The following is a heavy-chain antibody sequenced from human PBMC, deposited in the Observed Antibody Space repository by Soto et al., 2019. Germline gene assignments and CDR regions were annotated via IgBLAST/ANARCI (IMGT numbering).Heavy chain of an antibody. J-gene: IGHJ6*03. CDR1: GGSISSSSYY. V-gene: IGHV4-39*01. Sequence: TLSLTCTVSGGSISSSSYYWGWIRQPPGKGLEWIGSIYYSGSTYYNPSLKSRVTISVDTSKNQFSLKLSSVTAADTAVYYCVVTNYYYMDVWGKGTTVTVSS. CDR2: IYYSGST. D-gene: IGHD2-21*02. CDR3: VVTNYYYMDV.